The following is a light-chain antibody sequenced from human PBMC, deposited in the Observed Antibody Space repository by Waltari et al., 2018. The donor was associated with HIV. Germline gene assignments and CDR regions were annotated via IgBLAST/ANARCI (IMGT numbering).Light chain of an antibody. CDR3: ATWDDSLRGVV. CDR2: RNN. V-gene: IGLV1-47*01. CDR1: SSNIGSNY. J-gene: IGLJ2*01. Sequence: QSVLTQPPSASGTPGQRISISCFGSSSNIGSNYVYWYQQLPGTAPNLLIYRNNQRPSGVPDRFSGSKSDTSASLAISGLRSEDEADYYCATWDDSLRGVVFGGGAKLTVL.